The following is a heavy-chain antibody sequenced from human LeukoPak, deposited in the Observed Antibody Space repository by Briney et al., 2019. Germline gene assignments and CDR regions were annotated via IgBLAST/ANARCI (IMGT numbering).Heavy chain of an antibody. CDR2: INLNSGHT. CDR1: GYTFTSYD. V-gene: IGHV1-8*01. D-gene: IGHD2-2*01. J-gene: IGHJ4*02. CDR3: ARDRGGIVVVPAATQTLDY. Sequence: ASVKVSCKASGYTFTSYDINWVRQATGQGLEWMGWINLNSGHTGFAQKFQGRVTLTWDTSISTAYMELRSLRSDDTAVYYCARDRGGIVVVPAATQTLDYWGQGTLVTVSS.